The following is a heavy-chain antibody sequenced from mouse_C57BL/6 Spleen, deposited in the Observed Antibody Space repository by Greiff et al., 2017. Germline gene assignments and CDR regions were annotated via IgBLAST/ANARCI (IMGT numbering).Heavy chain of an antibody. CDR2: IYPRDGST. Sequence: QVQLKQSGPELVKPGASVKLSCKASGYTFTSYDINWVKQRPGQGLEWIGWIYPRDGSTKYNEKFKGKATLTVDTSSSTAYMELHSLTSEDSAVYFCARRGVYGNRYFDVWGTGTTVTVSS. CDR1: GYTFTSYD. CDR3: ARRGVYGNRYFDV. J-gene: IGHJ1*03. V-gene: IGHV1-85*01. D-gene: IGHD2-1*01.